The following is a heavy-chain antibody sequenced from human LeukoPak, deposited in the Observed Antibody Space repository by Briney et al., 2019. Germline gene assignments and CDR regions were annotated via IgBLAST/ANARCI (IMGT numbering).Heavy chain of an antibody. Sequence: SETLSLTCTVSGGSISSSSYYWGWIRQPPGKGLEWIGSIYYSGSTYYNPSLKSRVTISVDTSKNQFSLKLSSVTAADTAVYYCARGFHYGSTNWFDPWGQGTLVTVSS. J-gene: IGHJ5*02. CDR3: ARGFHYGSTNWFDP. CDR1: GGSISSSSYY. D-gene: IGHD3-10*01. V-gene: IGHV4-39*07. CDR2: IYYSGST.